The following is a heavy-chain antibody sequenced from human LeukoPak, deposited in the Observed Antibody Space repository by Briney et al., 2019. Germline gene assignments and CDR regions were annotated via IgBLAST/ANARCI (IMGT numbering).Heavy chain of an antibody. V-gene: IGHV3-21*01. Sequence: GGSLRLSCAASGFTFSSYSMTWVRQAPGKGLEWVSSISSSSSYIYYADSVKGRFTISRDNAKNSLYLQMNSLRAEDTAVYYCARGKGRITIFGVVRGDYYYGMDVWGQGTTVTVSS. J-gene: IGHJ6*02. CDR3: ARGKGRITIFGVVRGDYYYGMDV. D-gene: IGHD3-3*01. CDR1: GFTFSSYS. CDR2: ISSSSSYI.